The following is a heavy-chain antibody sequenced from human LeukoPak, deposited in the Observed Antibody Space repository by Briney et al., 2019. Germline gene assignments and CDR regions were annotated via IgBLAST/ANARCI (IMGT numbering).Heavy chain of an antibody. V-gene: IGHV3-23*01. CDR2: ISGSGGST. J-gene: IGHJ4*02. CDR3: ATLGYCSSTSCPFDY. CDR1: GFTFSSYA. D-gene: IGHD2-2*01. Sequence: GGFLRLSCAASGFTFSSYAMSWVRQAPGKGLEWVSAISGSGGSTYYADSVKGRFTISRDNSKNTLYLQMNSLRAEDTAVYYCATLGYCSSTSCPFDYWGQGTLVTVSS.